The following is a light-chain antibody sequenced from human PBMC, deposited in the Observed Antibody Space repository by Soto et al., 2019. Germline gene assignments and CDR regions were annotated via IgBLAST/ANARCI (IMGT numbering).Light chain of an antibody. J-gene: IGKJ1*01. CDR3: QQYGSSGRT. V-gene: IGKV3-20*01. CDR2: GAS. CDR1: QSVSSNY. Sequence: EIVLTQSPGTLSLSPGERATLSCRTSQSVSSNYLAWYQQKPGQAPRLLIYGASSRATGIPDRFSGSGSGTDFTLTISRLEPEDFAVYYCQQYGSSGRTFGQGNKGDI.